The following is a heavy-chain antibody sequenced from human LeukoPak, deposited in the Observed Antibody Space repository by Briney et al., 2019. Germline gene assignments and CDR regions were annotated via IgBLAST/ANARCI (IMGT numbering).Heavy chain of an antibody. Sequence: SETLSLTCTVSGGSISSYYWSWIRQPPGKGLEWIGYIYYSGSTNYNPSLESRVTISVDTSKNQFSLKLSSVTAADTAVYYCARTVGYCSGGSCADAFDIWGQGTMVTVFS. D-gene: IGHD2-15*01. V-gene: IGHV4-59*01. J-gene: IGHJ3*02. CDR3: ARTVGYCSGGSCADAFDI. CDR1: GGSISSYY. CDR2: IYYSGST.